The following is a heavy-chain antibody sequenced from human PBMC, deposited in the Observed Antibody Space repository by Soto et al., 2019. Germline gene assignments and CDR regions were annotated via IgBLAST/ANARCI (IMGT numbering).Heavy chain of an antibody. J-gene: IGHJ4*02. V-gene: IGHV5-10-1*01. D-gene: IGHD3-22*01. CDR2: IDPSDSQT. CDR1: GYSFSGYW. CDR3: ARQIYDSDTGPNFQYYFDS. Sequence: GESLKLSCKGSGYSFSGYWITWVRQKPGKCLEWMGRIDPSDSQTYYSPSFRGHVTISVTKSITTVFLQWSSLRASDTAMYYCARQIYDSDTGPNFQYYFDSWGQGTPVTVSS.